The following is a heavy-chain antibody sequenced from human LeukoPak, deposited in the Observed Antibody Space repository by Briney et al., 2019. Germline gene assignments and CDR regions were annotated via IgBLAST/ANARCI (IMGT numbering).Heavy chain of an antibody. CDR3: AKDRYYDSSGSLDY. J-gene: IGHJ4*02. V-gene: IGHV3-43*02. D-gene: IGHD3-22*01. CDR2: ISGDGGST. Sequence: GGSLRLSCAASGFTFSSYAMSWVRQAPGKGLEWVSLISGDGGSTYYADSVKGRFTISRDNSKNSLYLQMNSLRTEDTALYYCAKDRYYDSSGSLDYWGQGTLVTVSS. CDR1: GFTFSSYA.